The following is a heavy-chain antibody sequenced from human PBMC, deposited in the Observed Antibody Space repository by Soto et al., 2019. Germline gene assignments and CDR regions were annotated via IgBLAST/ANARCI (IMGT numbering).Heavy chain of an antibody. CDR1: GGSFSGYY. Sequence: SETLSLTSAVYGGSFSGYYWTWIRQPPRTGLEWIGEINHSGSTNYNPSLKSRVTISVDTSKNQCSLKLPSVTAADVAVYYCARDKITGLFDYWGQGTLVSVAA. CDR2: INHSGST. CDR3: ARDKITGLFDY. D-gene: IGHD2-8*02. J-gene: IGHJ4*02. V-gene: IGHV4-34*01.